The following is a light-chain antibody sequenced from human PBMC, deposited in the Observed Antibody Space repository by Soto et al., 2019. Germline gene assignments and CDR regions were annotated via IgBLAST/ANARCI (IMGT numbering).Light chain of an antibody. CDR1: QGISNY. CDR2: GAS. V-gene: IGKV1-27*01. J-gene: IGKJ3*01. Sequence: DIQMTQSPSSLSASVGDRVTITCRASQGISNYLAWYQQKPGKVPKLLIYGASTLQSGVPSRYSGSGSGTDFTLTSSSLQPEDVATYYCQNYNSFSQFTFGPGTKVDIK. CDR3: QNYNSFSQFT.